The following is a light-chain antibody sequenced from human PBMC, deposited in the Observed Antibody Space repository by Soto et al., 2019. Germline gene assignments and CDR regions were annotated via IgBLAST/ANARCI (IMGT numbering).Light chain of an antibody. J-gene: IGLJ3*02. V-gene: IGLV2-14*01. Sequence: QSALTQPASVSGSPGQSVTISCTGTSSDVGAYNYVSWYQHHPGKAPKLMIYDLSNRPSGISDRFSGSKSVNTASLTISGLQAEDEADYYCLSYATGHTWVFGGGTKLTVL. CDR1: SSDVGAYNY. CDR2: DLS. CDR3: LSYATGHTWV.